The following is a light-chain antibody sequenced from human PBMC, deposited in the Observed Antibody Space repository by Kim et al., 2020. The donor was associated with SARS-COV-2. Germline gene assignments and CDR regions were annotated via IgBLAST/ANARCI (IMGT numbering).Light chain of an antibody. V-gene: IGKV1-5*01. CDR1: QSISSW. CDR2: DAS. Sequence: DIQMTQSPSTLSASVGDTVTITCRASQSISSWLAWYQQKPGKAPKLLIYDASTLESDVPSRFSGSGSGTEFTLTISSLQPDDFTTYYCQQDYFFSWTFGQGTKVDIK. CDR3: QQDYFFSWT. J-gene: IGKJ1*01.